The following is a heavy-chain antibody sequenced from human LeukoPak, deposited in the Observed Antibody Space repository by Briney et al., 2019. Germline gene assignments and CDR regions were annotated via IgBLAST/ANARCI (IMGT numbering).Heavy chain of an antibody. V-gene: IGHV4-34*01. CDR1: GENFSIYF. CDR3: ARPGLAYCGADCYSTEGYYFDY. J-gene: IGHJ4*02. Sequence: SETLSLTCAVYGENFSIYFYSWIRQPPGKGLEWIGEINHGGSTSYNLSLKSRVTISVDTSRNQSSLRLSSVTAADTAMYYCARPGLAYCGADCYSTEGYYFDYWSQGTLVTVSS. CDR2: INHGGST. D-gene: IGHD2-21*01.